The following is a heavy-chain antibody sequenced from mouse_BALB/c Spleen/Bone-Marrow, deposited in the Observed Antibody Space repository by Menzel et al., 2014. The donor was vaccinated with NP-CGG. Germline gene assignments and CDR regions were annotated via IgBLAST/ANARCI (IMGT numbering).Heavy chain of an antibody. V-gene: IGHV3-8*02. CDR2: ISYSGNT. Sequence: EVMLVESGPSLAKPSQTLPLTCSVTGDSISRGYWIWIRKFPGNKLEYMGYISYSGNTYYNPSLKSRIFITRDTSKNQYYLQLNSVTTEDAATYYCATYDGYCFYYWGQGTTLTVSS. CDR3: ATYDGYCFYY. J-gene: IGHJ2*01. CDR1: GDSISRGY. D-gene: IGHD2-3*01.